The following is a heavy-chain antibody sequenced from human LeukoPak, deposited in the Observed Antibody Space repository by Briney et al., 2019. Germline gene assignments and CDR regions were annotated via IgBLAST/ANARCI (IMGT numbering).Heavy chain of an antibody. J-gene: IGHJ6*02. CDR2: IYSGGST. CDR3: ARVYPDYYYYGMDV. CDR1: GFTVSSNY. V-gene: IGHV3-53*01. Sequence: GGSLRFSCAASGFTVSSNYMSWVRQAPGKGLEWVSVIYSGGSTYYADSVKGRFTISRDNSKNTLYLQMNSLRAEDTAVYYCARVYPDYYYYGMDVWGQGTTVTVSS.